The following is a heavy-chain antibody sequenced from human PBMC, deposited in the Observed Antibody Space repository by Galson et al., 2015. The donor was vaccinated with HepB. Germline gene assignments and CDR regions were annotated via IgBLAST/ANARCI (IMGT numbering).Heavy chain of an antibody. CDR2: INTNTGNP. J-gene: IGHJ3*02. V-gene: IGHV7-4-1*02. D-gene: IGHD3-10*01. CDR3: ARGGGLLWFRDVLQYAFDI. Sequence: SVKVSCKASGYSFTHYAMNWVRQAPGQGLEWMGWINTNTGNPTYAQGFTGRFVFSLDTSVSTAYLQINSLKAEDTAIYYCARGGGLLWFRDVLQYAFDIWGQGTMVTVSS. CDR1: GYSFTHYA.